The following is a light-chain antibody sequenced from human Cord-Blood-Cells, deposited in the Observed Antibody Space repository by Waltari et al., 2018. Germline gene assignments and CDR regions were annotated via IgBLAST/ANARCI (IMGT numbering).Light chain of an antibody. CDR2: DVS. J-gene: IGLJ3*02. CDR3: SSYTSSSTWV. V-gene: IGLV2-14*01. Sequence: QSALTQPASVSGSPGQPITISCTGTSSDGGGYNSVSWYQQHPGTAPKLMIYDVSQRPSGVSHRFSGSKSGNTVSLTISGLQAEDEADYYCSSYTSSSTWVFGGGTKLTVL. CDR1: SSDGGGYNS.